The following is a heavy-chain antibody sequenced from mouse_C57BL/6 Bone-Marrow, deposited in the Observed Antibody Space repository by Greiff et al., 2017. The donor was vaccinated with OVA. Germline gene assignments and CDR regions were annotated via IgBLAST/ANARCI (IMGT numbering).Heavy chain of an antibody. CDR2: FYPGSGSI. CDR1: GYTFTEYT. V-gene: IGHV1-62-2*01. D-gene: IGHD2-1*01. J-gene: IGHJ3*01. CDR3: ARHGIYYGNYVGFAY. Sequence: VQRVESGAELVKPGASVKLSCKASGYTFTEYTIHWVKQRSGQGLEWIGWFYPGSGSIKYNEKFKDKATLTADKSSSTVYMELSRLTSEDSAVYVCARHGIYYGNYVGFAYWGQGTLVTVSA.